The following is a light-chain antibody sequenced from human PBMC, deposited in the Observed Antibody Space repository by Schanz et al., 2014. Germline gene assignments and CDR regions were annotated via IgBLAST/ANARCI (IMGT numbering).Light chain of an antibody. CDR2: GAS. Sequence: EIVMTQSPGTLSLSPGERATLSCRASQRISTTYLGWYQQKPGQAPRLLIYGASSRATGIPDRFSGSGSGTDFTLTISRLEPEDFAVYYCQQYGNSPLTFGQGTRLDIK. V-gene: IGKV3-20*01. J-gene: IGKJ5*01. CDR3: QQYGNSPLT. CDR1: QRISTTY.